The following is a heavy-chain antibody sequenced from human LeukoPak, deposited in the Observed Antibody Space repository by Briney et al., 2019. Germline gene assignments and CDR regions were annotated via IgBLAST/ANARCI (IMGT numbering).Heavy chain of an antibody. Sequence: GGSLRLSCAASGFTFSSYDMSWVRQAPGKGLEWVSGINRSGGGTYYADSVKGRFTMSRDNSKNTLFLQMNSLRDEDTAVYYCAKVTWSSSGSDYWGQGTLVTVSS. V-gene: IGHV3-23*01. CDR2: INRSGGGT. J-gene: IGHJ4*02. D-gene: IGHD6-19*01. CDR3: AKVTWSSSGSDY. CDR1: GFTFSSYD.